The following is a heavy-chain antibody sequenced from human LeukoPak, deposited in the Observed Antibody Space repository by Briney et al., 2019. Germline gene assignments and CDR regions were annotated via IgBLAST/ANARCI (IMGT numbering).Heavy chain of an antibody. CDR1: GGSISSYY. CDR2: IYYSGST. Sequence: PSETLSLTCTASGGSISSYYWSWIRQPPGKGLEWIGYIYYSGSTNYNPSLKSRVTISVDTSKNQFSLKLSSVTAADTAIYYCAGRYFDYTDYWGQGTLVTVSS. J-gene: IGHJ4*02. CDR3: AGRYFDYTDY. V-gene: IGHV4-59*01. D-gene: IGHD3-3*01.